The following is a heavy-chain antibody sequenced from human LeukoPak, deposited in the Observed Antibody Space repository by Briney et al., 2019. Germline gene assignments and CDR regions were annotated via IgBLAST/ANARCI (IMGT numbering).Heavy chain of an antibody. Sequence: SETLSLTCTVSGGSIGRFYWSWIRQPPGKGLEWIGYISSSGSTNYNPSLKSRVDISKDMSKNHFSLKLSSVTAADTALYYCARVIYNTYANNWRFDYWGQGILVTVSS. V-gene: IGHV4-4*08. CDR3: ARVIYNTYANNWRFDY. CDR1: GGSIGRFY. D-gene: IGHD1-1*01. J-gene: IGHJ4*02. CDR2: ISSSGST.